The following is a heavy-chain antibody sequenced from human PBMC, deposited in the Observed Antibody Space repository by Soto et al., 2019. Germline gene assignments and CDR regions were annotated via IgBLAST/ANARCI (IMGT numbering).Heavy chain of an antibody. Sequence: QVQVVQSGAEVMKPGASVKVSCKASGYTFSSYHIHWARQAPGQGLEWMGIINPSGGSATYAQKFQGRVTVPRDRSTSTVYMELSSLRSEDTAVYYCAREGGPNVLGYWGQGTLVTVSS. CDR1: GYTFSSYH. V-gene: IGHV1-46*01. CDR2: INPSGGSA. J-gene: IGHJ4*02. D-gene: IGHD2-15*01. CDR3: AREGGPNVLGY.